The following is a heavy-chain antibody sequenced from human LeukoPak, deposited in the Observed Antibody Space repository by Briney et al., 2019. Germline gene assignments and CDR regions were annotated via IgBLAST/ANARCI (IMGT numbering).Heavy chain of an antibody. J-gene: IGHJ4*02. Sequence: PSQTLSLTCTVSGGSISSGDYYWSWIRQPPGKGLEWIGYIYYSGSTYYNPSLKSRVTISVDTSKNQFSLKLSSVTAADTAVYYCARVRWFGEFDFDYWGQGTLVTVSS. CDR1: GGSISSGDYY. CDR2: IYYSGST. V-gene: IGHV4-30-4*01. CDR3: ARVRWFGEFDFDY. D-gene: IGHD3-10*01.